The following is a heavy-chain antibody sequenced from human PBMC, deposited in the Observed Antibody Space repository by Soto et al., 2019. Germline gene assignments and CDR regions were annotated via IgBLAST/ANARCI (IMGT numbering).Heavy chain of an antibody. V-gene: IGHV6-1*01. Sequence: PSQTLSLTCAISGDSAPSNSAACNWIRQSPTSGLEWLGRTYYRSTWYNDYAVSVKSRITITPSTSKNQFSLQLNSVTPEDTAVYYGARVYTLVLDYWGQGTLVAVSS. J-gene: IGHJ4*02. CDR1: GDSAPSNSAA. D-gene: IGHD1-20*01. CDR3: ARVYTLVLDY. CDR2: TYYRSTWYN.